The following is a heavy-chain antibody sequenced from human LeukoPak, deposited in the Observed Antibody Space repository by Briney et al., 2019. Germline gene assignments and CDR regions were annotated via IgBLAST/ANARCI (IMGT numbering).Heavy chain of an antibody. Sequence: GGSLRLSCAASGFTFSVYTMNWVRQAPGKGLEWVANINQDGSTKQYVDSVRGRFTISRDNAKNSLYLQMNSLRAEDTGLYHCARDMKGNLDYWGQGTLVTVSS. V-gene: IGHV3-7*01. D-gene: IGHD3-16*01. CDR1: GFTFSVYT. J-gene: IGHJ4*02. CDR2: INQDGSTK. CDR3: ARDMKGNLDY.